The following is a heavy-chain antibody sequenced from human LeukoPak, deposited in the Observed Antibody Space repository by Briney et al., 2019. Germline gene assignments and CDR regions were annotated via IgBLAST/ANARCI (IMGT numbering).Heavy chain of an antibody. V-gene: IGHV3-7*01. D-gene: IGHD3-22*01. J-gene: IGHJ4*02. CDR2: IRPDGDDK. Sequence: GGSLRLSCAVSGFMFRDYWMAWVRQAPGKGLEWVANIRPDGDDKYYVESVRGRFTISRDNSKNTLDLQMNSLRAEDTAVYYCAKDWGGGNSGYNDYWGQGTLVTVSS. CDR3: AKDWGGGNSGYNDY. CDR1: GFMFRDYW.